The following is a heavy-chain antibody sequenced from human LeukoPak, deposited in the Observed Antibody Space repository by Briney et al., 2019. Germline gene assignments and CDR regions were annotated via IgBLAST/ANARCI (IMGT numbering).Heavy chain of an antibody. J-gene: IGHJ4*02. CDR2: ISGSSDTT. CDR1: GFTFSNYA. CDR3: AKAALLDYGRHLDY. V-gene: IGHV3-23*01. Sequence: GGSLRLSCAASGFTFSNYAMTWVRGAPGKGLEWVSVISGSSDTTYHADSVKGRFTISRDNSMNTVFLQINSLRAEDTAVYYCAKAALLDYGRHLDYWGQGTLLTVSS. D-gene: IGHD4-17*01.